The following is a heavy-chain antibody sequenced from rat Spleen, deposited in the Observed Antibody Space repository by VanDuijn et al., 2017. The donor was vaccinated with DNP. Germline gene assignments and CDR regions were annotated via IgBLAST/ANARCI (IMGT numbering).Heavy chain of an antibody. CDR1: GFTFSSFP. D-gene: IGHD1-11*01. J-gene: IGHJ2*01. Sequence: EVQLVESGGDLVQPGRSMKLSCAASGFTFSSFPMAWVRQAPTKGLEWVATISTSGGTLYYRDSVKGRFTISRDDAKSTLYLQMDSLRSEDTATYYCTTDFERGYWGQGVMVTVSS. V-gene: IGHV5-46*01. CDR2: ISTSGGTL. CDR3: TTDFERGY.